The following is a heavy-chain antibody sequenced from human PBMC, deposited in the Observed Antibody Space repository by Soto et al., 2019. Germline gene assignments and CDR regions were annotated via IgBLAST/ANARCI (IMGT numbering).Heavy chain of an antibody. J-gene: IGHJ6*02. D-gene: IGHD6-13*01. CDR2: IYYSGST. CDR3: ARDGARPSSSWYRWDYYYYGMDV. CDR1: GGSISSGGYY. V-gene: IGHV4-31*03. Sequence: SETLSLTCTVSGGSISSGGYYWSWIRQHPGKGLEWIGYIYYSGSTYYNPSLKSRVTISVDTSKNQFSLKLSSVTAADTAVYYCARDGARPSSSWYRWDYYYYGMDVWGQGTTVTVSS.